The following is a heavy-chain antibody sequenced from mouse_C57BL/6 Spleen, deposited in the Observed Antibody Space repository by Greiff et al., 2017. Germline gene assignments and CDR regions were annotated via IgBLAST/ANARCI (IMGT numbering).Heavy chain of an antibody. CDR2: FYPGSGII. D-gene: IGHD2-3*01. V-gene: IGHV1-62-2*01. CDR1: GYTFTEDT. Sequence: QVQLKESGAELVKPGASVKLSCTASGYTFTEDTIHWVKQRSGQGLEWIGWFYPGSGIIKYNEKFKDNATLTADKSSSTVYMELSRWTSEDSAVSFCARHDEGGYYYFDSWVQGPTLTFSS. CDR3: ARHDEGGYYYFDS. J-gene: IGHJ2*01.